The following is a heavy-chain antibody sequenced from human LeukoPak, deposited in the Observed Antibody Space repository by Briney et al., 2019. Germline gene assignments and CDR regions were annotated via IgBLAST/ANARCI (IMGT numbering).Heavy chain of an antibody. CDR1: GFTFSSYA. CDR2: ISGSGGST. J-gene: IGHJ4*02. V-gene: IGHV3-23*01. D-gene: IGHD3-10*01. Sequence: GGSLRLSCAASGFTFSSYAMSWVRQAPGKGLEWVSAISGSGGSTYYADSVKGRFTISRDNSKNTLYLQMNSLRAEDTAVYYCAKEEDYYGSGSYPTFDYWGQGTLVTVSS. CDR3: AKEEDYYGSGSYPTFDY.